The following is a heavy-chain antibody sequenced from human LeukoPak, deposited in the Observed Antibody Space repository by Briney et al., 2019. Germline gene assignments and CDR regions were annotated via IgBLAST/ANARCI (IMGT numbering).Heavy chain of an antibody. J-gene: IGHJ6*03. CDR3: ARGTSWYYYYMDV. CDR2: IYSGGST. D-gene: IGHD2-2*01. Sequence: GGSLRLSCAASGFTVSSNYMSWVRRAPGKGLEWVSVIYSGGSTYYADSVKGRFTISRDNSKNTLYLQMNSLRAEDTAVYYCARGTSWYYYYMDVWGKGTTVTISS. CDR1: GFTVSSNY. V-gene: IGHV3-53*01.